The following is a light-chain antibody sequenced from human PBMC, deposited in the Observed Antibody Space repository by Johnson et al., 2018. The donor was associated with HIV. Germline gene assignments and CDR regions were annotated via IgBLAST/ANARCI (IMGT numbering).Light chain of an antibody. Sequence: QSVLTQPPSVSAAPGQKVTISCSGSSSNIGNNFISWYQQLPGSAPKLLIYDNNKRPSGIPDRFSGSKSGTSDTLGITGLLTGDEAHSYCCTWDSSLSGYGFGPGTQVTVL. CDR1: SSNIGNNF. V-gene: IGLV1-51*01. CDR3: CTWDSSLSGYG. CDR2: DNN. J-gene: IGLJ1*01.